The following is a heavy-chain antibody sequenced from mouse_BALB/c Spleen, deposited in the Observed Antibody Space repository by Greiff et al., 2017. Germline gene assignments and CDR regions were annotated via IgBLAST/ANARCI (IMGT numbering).Heavy chain of an antibody. CDR3: ARPYQFAD. V-gene: IGHV1S81*02. CDR1: GYTFTSYW. Sequence: QVQLQQPGAELVKPGASVKLSCKASGYTFTSYWMHWVKQRPGQGLEWIGEINPSNGRTNYNEKFKSKATLTVDKSSSTAYMQLSSLTSEDSAVYYCARPYQFADWGQGTLVTVSA. D-gene: IGHD5-1*01. CDR2: INPSNGRT. J-gene: IGHJ3*01.